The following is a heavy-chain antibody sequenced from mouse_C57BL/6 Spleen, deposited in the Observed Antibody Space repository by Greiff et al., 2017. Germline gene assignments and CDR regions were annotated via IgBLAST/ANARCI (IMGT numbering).Heavy chain of an antibody. Sequence: EVKLVESGGDLVKPGGSLKLSCAASGFTFSSYGMSWVRQTPDKRLEWVATISSGGSYTYYPDSVKGRFTISRDNAKNTLYLQMSSLKSEDTAMYYCARGDYDEAWFAYWGQGTLVTVSA. CDR2: ISSGGSYT. V-gene: IGHV5-6*01. J-gene: IGHJ3*01. CDR1: GFTFSSYG. D-gene: IGHD2-4*01. CDR3: ARGDYDEAWFAY.